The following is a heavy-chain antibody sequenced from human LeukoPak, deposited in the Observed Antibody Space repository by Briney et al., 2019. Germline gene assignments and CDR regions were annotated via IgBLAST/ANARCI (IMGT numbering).Heavy chain of an antibody. J-gene: IGHJ4*02. CDR2: FSGSGGNT. CDR1: GFTLATYA. Sequence: GGSLRLSCATSGFTLATYAMNWVRQAPGKGLEWVSGFSGSGGNTSYADSVKGRFTISRDSSKNTLYLQMDSLRADDTAVYYCAKDRCSRTNCYLFDFWGQGTLVTVSS. D-gene: IGHD2-2*01. V-gene: IGHV3-23*01. CDR3: AKDRCSRTNCYLFDF.